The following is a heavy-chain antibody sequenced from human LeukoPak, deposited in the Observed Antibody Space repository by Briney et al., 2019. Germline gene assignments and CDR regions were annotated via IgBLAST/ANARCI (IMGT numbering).Heavy chain of an antibody. V-gene: IGHV1-8*02. CDR1: GYTFTSYG. CDR3: ARGRRFLEWSPTKFDY. J-gene: IGHJ4*02. CDR2: MNPNSGNT. Sequence: EASVKVSCKASGYTFTSYGISWVRQATGQGLEWMGWMNPNSGNTGYAQKFQGRVTMTRSTSISTAYMELSSLRSEDTAVYYCARGRRFLEWSPTKFDYWGQGTLVTVSS. D-gene: IGHD3-3*01.